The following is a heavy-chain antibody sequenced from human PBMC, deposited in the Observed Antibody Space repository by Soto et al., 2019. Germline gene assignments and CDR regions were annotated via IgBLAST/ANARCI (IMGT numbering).Heavy chain of an antibody. CDR2: TSYDGSNK. D-gene: IGHD3-3*01. J-gene: IGHJ5*02. CDR1: GFTFSSYG. Sequence: GGSLRLSCAASGFTFSSYGMHWVRQAPGKGLEWVAVTSYDGSNKYYADSVKGRFTIPRDNSKNTLYLQMNSLRAEDTAVYYCAKEYYDFWSGSYNWFDPWGQGTLVTVSS. V-gene: IGHV3-30*18. CDR3: AKEYYDFWSGSYNWFDP.